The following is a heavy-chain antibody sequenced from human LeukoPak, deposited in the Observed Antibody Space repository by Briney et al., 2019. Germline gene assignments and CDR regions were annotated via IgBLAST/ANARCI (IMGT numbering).Heavy chain of an antibody. J-gene: IGHJ4*02. CDR1: EFTFSSYA. V-gene: IGHV3-64*01. CDR3: ARTGYSSSWYGFRFLILGGPFDY. Sequence: PGGSLRLSCAASEFTFSSYAMHWVRQAPGKGLEYVSAISSNGGSTYYANSVKGRFTISRDNSKNTLYLQMGSLRAEDMAVYYCARTGYSSSWYGFRFLILGGPFDYWGQGTLVTVSS. CDR2: ISSNGGST. D-gene: IGHD6-13*01.